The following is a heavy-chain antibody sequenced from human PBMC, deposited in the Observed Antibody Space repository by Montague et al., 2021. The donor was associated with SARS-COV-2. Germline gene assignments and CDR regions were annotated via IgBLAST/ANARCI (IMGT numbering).Heavy chain of an antibody. CDR2: VFYTGST. Sequence: SETLSLTCSVSGDSISRSTFYWGWIRQPPGQGLEWIGSVFYTGSTYFTPSLKSRITISVDTSKNQFSLTLSYATAADTAVYYCARRGRKLLPVATTIGGFDIWGQGTMVTVSS. V-gene: IGHV4-39*01. CDR3: ARRGRKLLPVATTIGGFDI. CDR1: GDSISRSTFY. D-gene: IGHD5-12*01. J-gene: IGHJ3*02.